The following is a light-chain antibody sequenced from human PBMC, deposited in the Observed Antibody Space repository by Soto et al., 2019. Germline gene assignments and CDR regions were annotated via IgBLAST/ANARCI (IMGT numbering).Light chain of an antibody. V-gene: IGKV1-6*01. J-gene: IGKJ1*01. Sequence: IHMTHSPSSLSASLGDRVTMACGESQGIRNDLVWYQQKPGKAPKLLIYAASTLQSGVPSRFSGSGSGTDFTLTISSLQPEDFATYYCLQDYNYPRTFGQGIKVDIK. CDR2: AAS. CDR1: QGIRND. CDR3: LQDYNYPRT.